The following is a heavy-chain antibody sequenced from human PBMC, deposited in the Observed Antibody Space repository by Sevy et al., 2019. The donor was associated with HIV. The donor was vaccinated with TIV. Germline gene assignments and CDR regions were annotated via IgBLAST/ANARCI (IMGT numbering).Heavy chain of an antibody. CDR1: GYTFSGYD. J-gene: IGHJ6*02. CDR3: ARAALASSTFFYYYGMDV. CDR2: MNPDSGRR. D-gene: IGHD6-13*01. V-gene: IGHV1-8*02. Sequence: ASVKVSCKASGYTFSGYDINWVRQATGQGLEWMGWMNPDSGRRGYAPKFQGRVTMTTNTSIDTAYMELRRLRSEDSAVYYCARAALASSTFFYYYGMDVWGQGTTVTVSS.